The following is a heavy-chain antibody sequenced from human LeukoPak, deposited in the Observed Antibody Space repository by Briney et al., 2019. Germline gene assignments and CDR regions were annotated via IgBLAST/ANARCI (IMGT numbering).Heavy chain of an antibody. J-gene: IGHJ4*02. Sequence: GGSLRLSCAASGFSFSTYSMNWVRQAPGKGLEWVSFISSTSSYIYYADSVKGRFTISRDNAKNSLYLQMNSLRAEDTAVYYCAREPSKQQLDIWGQGTLVTVSS. CDR1: GFSFSTYS. D-gene: IGHD6-13*01. CDR3: AREPSKQQLDI. CDR2: ISSTSSYI. V-gene: IGHV3-21*01.